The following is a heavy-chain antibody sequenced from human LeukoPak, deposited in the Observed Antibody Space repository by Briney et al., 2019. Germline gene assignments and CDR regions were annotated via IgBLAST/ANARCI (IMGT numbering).Heavy chain of an antibody. J-gene: IGHJ4*02. D-gene: IGHD3-16*01. CDR3: ARDMSGRGCYPVCYFDY. Sequence: ASVKVSCKASGYTFTSYFLHWVRQAPGQGLEWMGIINPSGGSTSYAQKFQGRVTMTRDTSTSTVYMELSSLRSEDTAVYYCARDMSGRGCYPVCYFDYWGQGTLVTVSS. CDR2: INPSGGST. V-gene: IGHV1-46*01. CDR1: GYTFTSYF.